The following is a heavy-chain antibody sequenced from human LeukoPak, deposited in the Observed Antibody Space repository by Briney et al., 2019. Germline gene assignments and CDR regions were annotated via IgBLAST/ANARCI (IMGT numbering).Heavy chain of an antibody. CDR1: GFTFSSYAM. Sequence: PGGSLRLSCAASGFTFSSYAMSWVRQPPGKGLEWIGEIYHSGSTNYNPSLKSRVTISVDKSKNQFSLKLSSVTAADTAVYYCASRQQLADYYYYYGMDVWGQGTTVTVSS. J-gene: IGHJ6*02. D-gene: IGHD6-13*01. CDR3: ASRQQLADYYYYYGMDV. CDR2: IYHSGST. V-gene: IGHV4-4*02.